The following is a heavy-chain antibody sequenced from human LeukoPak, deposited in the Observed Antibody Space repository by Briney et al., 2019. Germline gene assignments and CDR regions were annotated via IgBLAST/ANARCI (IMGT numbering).Heavy chain of an antibody. Sequence: GASVKVSCKASGYTFTSYAMNWVRQAPGQGLEWMGWIHPNTGNPTYAQGFTGRFVFSLDTSVSTAYLQISSLKAEDTAVYYCASKIGWWALDIWGQGTMVTVSS. V-gene: IGHV7-4-1*02. J-gene: IGHJ3*02. CDR3: ASKIGWWALDI. CDR2: IHPNTGNP. D-gene: IGHD2-8*02. CDR1: GYTFTSYA.